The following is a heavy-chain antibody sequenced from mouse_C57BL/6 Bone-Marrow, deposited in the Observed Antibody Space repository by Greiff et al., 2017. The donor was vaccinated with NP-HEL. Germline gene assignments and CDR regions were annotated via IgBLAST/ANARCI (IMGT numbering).Heavy chain of an antibody. Sequence: QVQLQQPGAELVKPGASVKLSCKASGYTFTSYWMHWVKQRPGQGLEWIGMIHPNSGSTNYNEKFKSKATLTVDKSSSTAYMQLSSLTSEDSVVYYCASIITTERFWSFDVWGTGTTVTVSS. CDR1: GYTFTSYW. CDR2: IHPNSGST. V-gene: IGHV1-64*01. J-gene: IGHJ1*03. D-gene: IGHD1-1*01. CDR3: ASIITTERFWSFDV.